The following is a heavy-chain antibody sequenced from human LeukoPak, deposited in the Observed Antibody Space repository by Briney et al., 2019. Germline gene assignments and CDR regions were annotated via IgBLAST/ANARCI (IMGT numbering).Heavy chain of an antibody. CDR2: ISSSGSTI. D-gene: IGHD3-22*01. J-gene: IGHJ4*02. Sequence: NPGGSLRLSCAASGFTFSDYYMGWIRQAPGKGLEWVSYISSSGSTIYYADSVKGRFTISRDNAKNSLYLQMNSLRAEDTAVYYCARGRPYYYDSSGYYTYWGQGTLVTVSS. CDR3: ARGRPYYYDSSGYYTY. CDR1: GFTFSDYY. V-gene: IGHV3-11*01.